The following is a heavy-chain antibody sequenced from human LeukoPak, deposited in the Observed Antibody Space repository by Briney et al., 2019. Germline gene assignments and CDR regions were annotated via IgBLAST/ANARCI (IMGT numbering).Heavy chain of an antibody. V-gene: IGHV1-69*05. CDR3: ARVPYYYDSSGHL. J-gene: IGHJ4*02. Sequence: SVKVSCKASGGTFSSYAISWVRQAPGQGLELMGGIIPIFGTANYAQKFQGRVTITTDESTSTAYMELSSLRSEDTAVYYCARVPYYYDSSGHLWGQGTLVNVSS. CDR1: GGTFSSYA. D-gene: IGHD3-22*01. CDR2: IIPIFGTA.